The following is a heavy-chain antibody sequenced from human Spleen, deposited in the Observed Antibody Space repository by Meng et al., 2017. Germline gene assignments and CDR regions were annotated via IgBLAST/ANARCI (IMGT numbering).Heavy chain of an antibody. CDR2: IGGSGVST. D-gene: IGHD3-10*01. CDR3: AKYSYGLGDYLDY. CDR1: GLTFTTYA. Sequence: GESLKISCAASGLTFTTYAMTWVRQAPGKGLEWVSAIGGSGVSTYYADSVKGRFTISRDNSKNMLYLQMDSLRAEDTALYYCAKYSYGLGDYLDYWGQGAPVTVSS. V-gene: IGHV3-23*01. J-gene: IGHJ4*02.